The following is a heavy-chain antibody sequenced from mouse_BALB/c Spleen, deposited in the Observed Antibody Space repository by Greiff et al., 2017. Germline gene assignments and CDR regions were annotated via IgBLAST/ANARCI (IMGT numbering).Heavy chain of an antibody. Sequence: EVNVVESGPSLVKPSQTLSLTCSVTGDSITSGYWNWIRKFPGNKLEYMGYISYSGSTYYNPSLKSRISITRDTSKNQYYLQLNSVTTEDTATYYCARSFFPETYAMDYWGQGTSVTVSS. CDR2: ISYSGST. J-gene: IGHJ4*01. V-gene: IGHV3-8*02. CDR1: GDSITSGY. CDR3: ARSFFPETYAMDY.